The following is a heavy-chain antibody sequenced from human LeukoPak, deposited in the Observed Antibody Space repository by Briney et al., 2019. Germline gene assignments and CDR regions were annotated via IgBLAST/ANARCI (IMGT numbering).Heavy chain of an antibody. CDR3: ARTYYYDSSGYYN. Sequence: PSETLSLTCTVSGGSISSSSYYWSWIRQPPGKGLEWIGSIYYSGSTYYNPSLKSRVTISVDTSKNQFSLKLSSATAADTAVYYCARTYYYDSSGYYNWGQGTLVTVSS. CDR2: IYYSGST. CDR1: GGSISSSSYY. D-gene: IGHD3-22*01. V-gene: IGHV4-39*07. J-gene: IGHJ4*02.